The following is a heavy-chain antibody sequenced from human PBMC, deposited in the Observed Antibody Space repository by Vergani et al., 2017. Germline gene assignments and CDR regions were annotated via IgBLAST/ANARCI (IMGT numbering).Heavy chain of an antibody. CDR2: INHSGST. J-gene: IGHJ5*02. CDR1: GGSFSGYY. CDR3: ARPNSPIVVVPAAMGGWFDP. V-gene: IGHV4-34*01. Sequence: QVQLQQWGAGLLKPSETLSLTCAVYGGSFSGYYWSWIRQPPGKGLEWIGEINHSGSTNYNPSLKSRVTISVDTSKNQFSLKLSSVTAADTAVYYCARPNSPIVVVPAAMGGWFDPWGQGTLVTVSS. D-gene: IGHD2-2*01.